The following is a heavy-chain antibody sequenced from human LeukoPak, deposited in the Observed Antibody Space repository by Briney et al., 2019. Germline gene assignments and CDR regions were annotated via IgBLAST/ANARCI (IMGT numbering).Heavy chain of an antibody. V-gene: IGHV3-48*04. Sequence: GGSLRLSCAASGFTFTTYSMNWVRQAPGKGLEWVSYISSSGSTMYYADSVKGRFTISRDNAKNSLYLQMNSLRAEDTAVYYCAELGITMIGGVWGKGTTVTISS. CDR2: ISSSGSTM. J-gene: IGHJ6*04. CDR1: GFTFTTYS. D-gene: IGHD3-10*02. CDR3: AELGITMIGGV.